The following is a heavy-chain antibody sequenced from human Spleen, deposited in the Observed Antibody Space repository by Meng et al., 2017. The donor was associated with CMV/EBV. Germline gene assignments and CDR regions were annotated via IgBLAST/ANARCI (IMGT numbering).Heavy chain of an antibody. J-gene: IGHJ6*02. V-gene: IGHV3-33*06. CDR3: AKDPSGGDDTYGMDV. CDR1: GFTFSSYG. D-gene: IGHD1-1*01. CDR2: IWYDGSNK. Sequence: GESLKISCAASGFTFSSYGMHWVRQAPGKGLEWVAVIWYDGSNKYYADSVKGRFTISRDNSKNTLYLQMNSLRAEDTAVYYCAKDPSGGDDTYGMDVWGQGTTVTVSS.